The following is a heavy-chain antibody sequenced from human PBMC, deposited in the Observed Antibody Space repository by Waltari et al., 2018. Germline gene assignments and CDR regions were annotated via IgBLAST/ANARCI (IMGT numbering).Heavy chain of an antibody. J-gene: IGHJ4*02. D-gene: IGHD4-4*01. CDR1: GYSISSGYG. CDR2: IYGGSGST. V-gene: IGHV4-38-2*01. Sequence: QVQLQESGPGLVKPSETLSLTCAVSGYSISSGYGWGWIRQPPGKGLEWIGQIYGGSGSTYYNPSLKSRVTVSKDTSKNQFSLKLSSVTAADTAVYYCARGLTVTNYFDYWGQGVMVTVSS. CDR3: ARGLTVTNYFDY.